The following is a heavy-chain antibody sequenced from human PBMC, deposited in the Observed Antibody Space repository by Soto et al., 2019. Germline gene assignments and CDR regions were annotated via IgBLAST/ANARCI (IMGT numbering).Heavy chain of an antibody. CDR2: LYASGTT. Sequence: QAQLRESGPGLVKPSETLTLTCSVSDGSVTGYSWSWVRQPPGKGLEWIGQLYASGTTTTNPSLRTRVTMALXXSXNPXSLRLNSVTASDPAVYFCARQARDHIDSSNNCYDPWGQGTLVTVSS. D-gene: IGHD3-22*01. V-gene: IGHV4-59*08. CDR1: DGSVTGYS. J-gene: IGHJ5*02. CDR3: ARQARDHIDSSNNCYDP.